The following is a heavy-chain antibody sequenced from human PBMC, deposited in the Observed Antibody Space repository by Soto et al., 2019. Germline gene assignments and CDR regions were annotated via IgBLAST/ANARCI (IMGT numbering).Heavy chain of an antibody. CDR2: INAGNGNT. J-gene: IGHJ2*01. CDR1: GYTFTNYG. Sequence: QVQLVQSGAEVKKPGASAKVSCKASGYTFTNYGIHWVRQAPGQRLEWMGWINAGNGNTKYSQKFQGRVTITRDTSASTAYMELSSLRSEDTAVFYCARAGYSSGWYHWYFDFWGRGTLVTVSS. D-gene: IGHD6-19*01. CDR3: ARAGYSSGWYHWYFDF. V-gene: IGHV1-3*01.